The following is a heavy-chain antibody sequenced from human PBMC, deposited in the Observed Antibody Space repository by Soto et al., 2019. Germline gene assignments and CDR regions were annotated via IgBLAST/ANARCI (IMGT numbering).Heavy chain of an antibody. D-gene: IGHD3-10*01. CDR1: GFTFSSYA. J-gene: IGHJ5*02. V-gene: IGHV3-23*01. CDR2: ISGSGGST. CDR3: AKVPYYGSGSYYKAYNWFDP. Sequence: PGGSLRLSCAASGFTFSSYAMSWVRQAPGKGLEWVSAISGSGGSTYYADSVKGRFTISRDNSKNTLYLQMNSLRAEDTAVYYCAKVPYYGSGSYYKAYNWFDPWGQGTLVTV.